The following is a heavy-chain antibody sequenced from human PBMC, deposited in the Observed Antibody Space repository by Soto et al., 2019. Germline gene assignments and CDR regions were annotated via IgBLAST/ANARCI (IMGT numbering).Heavy chain of an antibody. CDR3: AKEGGLSGSYYISSSYYFDY. CDR2: ISYDGSNT. CDR1: GFTFSSYG. J-gene: IGHJ4*02. V-gene: IGHV3-30*18. D-gene: IGHD1-26*01. Sequence: QVQLVESGGGVVQPGRSLRLSCVASGFTFSSYGMHWVRQAPGKGLEWVAIISYDGSNTYYADSVKGRFTISRDNSKNTLYLQMDSVRAEDMSVYYCAKEGGLSGSYYISSSYYFDYWGQGTLVTVSS.